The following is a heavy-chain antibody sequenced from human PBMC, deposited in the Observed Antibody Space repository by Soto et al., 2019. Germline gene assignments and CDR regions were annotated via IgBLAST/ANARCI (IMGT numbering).Heavy chain of an antibody. D-gene: IGHD1-26*01. V-gene: IGHV4-39*01. Sequence: SETLSLTCTVSGGSISSSSYYWGWIRQPPGKGLVWIGSIYYSGSTYYNPSLKSRVTISVDTSKNQFSLKLSSVTAADTDVYYCASVVGDTRENWFDPWGQVTLVTVSP. CDR2: IYYSGST. J-gene: IGHJ5*02. CDR3: ASVVGDTRENWFDP. CDR1: GGSISSSSYY.